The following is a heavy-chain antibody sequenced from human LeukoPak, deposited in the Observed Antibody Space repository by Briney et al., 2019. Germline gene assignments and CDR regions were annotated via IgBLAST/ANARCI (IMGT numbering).Heavy chain of an antibody. J-gene: IGHJ4*02. CDR3: AKDRTAAGDYEDY. CDR2: ISGGSSNI. Sequence: GGSLRLSCAASGFTFSSFAMSWVRQAPGKGLDWVSAISGGSSNIYSADSVKGRFTISRDNPKNTLFLQMNSLRPEDTAVYYCAKDRTAAGDYEDYWGQGTLVTVSS. CDR1: GFTFSSFA. V-gene: IGHV3-23*01. D-gene: IGHD6-13*01.